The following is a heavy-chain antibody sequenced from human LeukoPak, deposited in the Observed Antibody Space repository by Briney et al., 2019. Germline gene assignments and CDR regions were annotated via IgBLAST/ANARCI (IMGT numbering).Heavy chain of an antibody. Sequence: QAGGSLRLSCAASGFTFSSYGVHWVRQAPGKGLEWVAVIWYDGSNKYYADSVKGRFTISRDNSKNTLYLQMNSLRAEDTAVYYCAKDLEDGYNWNRNDAFDIRGQGTLVTVSS. CDR1: GFTFSSYG. CDR2: IWYDGSNK. V-gene: IGHV3-30*02. CDR3: AKDLEDGYNWNRNDAFDI. J-gene: IGHJ4*02. D-gene: IGHD1-1*01.